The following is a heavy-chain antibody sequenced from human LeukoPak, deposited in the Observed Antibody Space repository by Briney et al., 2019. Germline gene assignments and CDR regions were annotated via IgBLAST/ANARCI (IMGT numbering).Heavy chain of an antibody. D-gene: IGHD4/OR15-4a*01. CDR2: IHYSGST. CDR1: GGSISTYY. CDR3: ARGLTSSDWYFDL. Sequence: SETLSLTCTVSGGSISTYYWSWVRQPPGKGLEWIAYIHYSGSTNYNPSLRSRVTISVDTSKNQFSLKLSSVTAADTAVYYCARGLTSSDWYFDLWGRGTLVTVSS. J-gene: IGHJ2*01. V-gene: IGHV4-59*01.